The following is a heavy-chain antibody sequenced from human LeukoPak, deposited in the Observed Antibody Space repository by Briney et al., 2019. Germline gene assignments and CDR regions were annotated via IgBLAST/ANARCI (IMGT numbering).Heavy chain of an antibody. CDR3: TRDRGSGTYLDY. CDR2: ISSSGSTK. D-gene: IGHD1-26*01. CDR1: GFTFSTSA. J-gene: IGHJ4*02. Sequence: PGGSLRLSCAASGFTFSTSAMTWVRQAPGKGLEWVSYISSSGSTKYYADSVKGRFTISRDNAKNSLYLQMNSLRAEDTAVYYCTRDRGSGTYLDYWGQGTLVTVSS. V-gene: IGHV3-48*01.